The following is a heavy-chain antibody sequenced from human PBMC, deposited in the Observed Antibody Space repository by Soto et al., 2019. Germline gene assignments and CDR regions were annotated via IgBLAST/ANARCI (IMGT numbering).Heavy chain of an antibody. CDR2: IYHSGST. CDR3: ATQTANFYGSGSYYHPFDY. Sequence: PSETLSLTCAVSGGSISSSNWWSWVRQPPGKGLEWIGEIYHSGSTNYNPSLKSRVTISVDTSKNQFSLRLSSVTAADTAVYYCATQTANFYGSGSYYHPFDYSGQGTLVTGSS. J-gene: IGHJ4*02. CDR1: GGSISSSNW. V-gene: IGHV4-4*02. D-gene: IGHD3-10*01.